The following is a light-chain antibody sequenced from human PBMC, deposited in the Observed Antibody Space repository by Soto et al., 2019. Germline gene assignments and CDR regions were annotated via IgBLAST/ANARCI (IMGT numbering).Light chain of an antibody. Sequence: EIVLTQSPATLSVSPGDRATLSCRASQSVSSDLAWFQQKPGQAPRFLIYDASTRATGIPARFSGSESETDFTLTISSLQSEDFAIYYCQQYNNWPLTFGGGTKVEIK. CDR1: QSVSSD. CDR3: QQYNNWPLT. CDR2: DAS. J-gene: IGKJ4*01. V-gene: IGKV3-15*01.